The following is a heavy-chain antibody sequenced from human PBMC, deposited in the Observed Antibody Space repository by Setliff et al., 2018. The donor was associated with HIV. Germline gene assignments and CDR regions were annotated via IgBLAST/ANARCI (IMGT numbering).Heavy chain of an antibody. J-gene: IGHJ4*02. CDR2: IIPIFGTA. CDR3: ARIPNHSSGFDY. CDR1: GYTFAAHP. D-gene: IGHD3-22*01. Sequence: SVKVSCKASGYTFAAHPIHWVRQAPGQRLEWMGGIIPIFGTANYAQKFQGRVTITADESTTTAYMELSSLRSEDTAVYYCARIPNHSSGFDYWGQGTPVTVSS. V-gene: IGHV1-69*13.